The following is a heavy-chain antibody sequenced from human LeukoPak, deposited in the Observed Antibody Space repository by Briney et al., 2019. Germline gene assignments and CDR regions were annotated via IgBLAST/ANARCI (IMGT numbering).Heavy chain of an antibody. V-gene: IGHV4-34*01. CDR3: ARSSRRGYSSYDAFDI. D-gene: IGHD5-18*01. CDR2: LNHSGST. J-gene: IGHJ3*02. Sequence: SETLSLTCAVSGGSFSGSYWSWIRQPPGKGLEWIGQLNHSGSTNYTPSLTSRVTMSVDTSKNQFSLKLSSVTAADTAVYYCARSSRRGYSSYDAFDIWGQGTMVTVSS. CDR1: GGSFSGSY.